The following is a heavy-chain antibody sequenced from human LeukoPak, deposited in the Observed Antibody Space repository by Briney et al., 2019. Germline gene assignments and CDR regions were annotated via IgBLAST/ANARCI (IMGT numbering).Heavy chain of an antibody. CDR2: IYYSGST. Sequence: SETLSLTCTVSGGSISSSSYYWGWIRQPPGTGLEWIGSIYYSGSTYYNPSLKSRVTISVDTSKNQFSLKLSSVTAADTAVYYCAREKDIVVVPAKVFDYWGQGTLVTVSS. CDR1: GGSISSSSYY. CDR3: AREKDIVVVPAKVFDY. J-gene: IGHJ4*02. D-gene: IGHD2-2*01. V-gene: IGHV4-39*02.